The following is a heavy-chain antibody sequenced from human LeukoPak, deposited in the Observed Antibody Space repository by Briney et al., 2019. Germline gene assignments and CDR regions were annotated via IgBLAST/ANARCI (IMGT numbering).Heavy chain of an antibody. Sequence: SETLSLTCTVSGGSIGSYYWSWIRQPPGKGLEWIGYIYYSGSTNYNPSLKSRVTISVDTSKNQFSLKLSSVTAADTAVYYCARVGYYDSSGYYGGRGDYFDYWGQGTLVTVSS. V-gene: IGHV4-59*01. J-gene: IGHJ4*02. CDR2: IYYSGST. CDR1: GGSIGSYY. CDR3: ARVGYYDSSGYYGGRGDYFDY. D-gene: IGHD3-22*01.